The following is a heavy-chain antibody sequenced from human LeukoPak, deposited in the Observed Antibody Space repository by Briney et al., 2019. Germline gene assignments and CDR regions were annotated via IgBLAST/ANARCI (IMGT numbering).Heavy chain of an antibody. CDR3: ATTAGYCSSTSCPPGYGMDV. J-gene: IGHJ6*04. D-gene: IGHD2-2*01. CDR1: GGSISSGGYY. CDR2: IFYTGTT. Sequence: SQTLSLTCTVSGGSISSGGYYWSWIRQLPGKGLEWIGYIFYTGTTYHNPSLKSRVTISVDTSKNQFSLKLSSVTAADTAVYYCATTAGYCSSTSCPPGYGMDVWGKGTTVTVSS. V-gene: IGHV4-31*03.